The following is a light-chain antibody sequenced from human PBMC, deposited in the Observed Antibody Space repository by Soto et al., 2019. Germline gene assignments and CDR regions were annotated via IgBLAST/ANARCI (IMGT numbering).Light chain of an antibody. CDR3: QQSYSTPST. CDR1: QSIGIW. J-gene: IGKJ1*01. V-gene: IGKV1-39*01. Sequence: IQMTQSPSTLSASVGDRVAITCRASQSIGIWLAWYQQKPGKAPKLLIYAASSLKSGVPSTFSVSRSGTDFTLTISSLQPEDFAPYYCQQSYSTPSTSGQGTKVEIK. CDR2: AAS.